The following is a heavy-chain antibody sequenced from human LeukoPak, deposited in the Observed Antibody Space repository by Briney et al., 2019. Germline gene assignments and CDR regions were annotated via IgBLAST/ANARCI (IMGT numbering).Heavy chain of an antibody. CDR1: GFTFSSYS. Sequence: GGSLRLSCGASGFTFSSYSMNWVRQAPGKGLEWVSYIDRSSDTISYADSVKGRFTISRDSGKNSLYLQMNSLRAEDTAVYYCARVPRSYYYYYYMDVWGKGTTVTVSS. CDR3: ARVPRSYYYYYYMDV. CDR2: IDRSSDTI. V-gene: IGHV3-48*01. J-gene: IGHJ6*03.